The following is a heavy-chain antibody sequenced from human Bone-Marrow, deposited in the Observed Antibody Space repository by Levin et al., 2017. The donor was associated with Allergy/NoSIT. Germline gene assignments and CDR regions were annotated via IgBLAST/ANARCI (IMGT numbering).Heavy chain of an antibody. CDR2: INHSGST. D-gene: IGHD6-13*01. CDR1: GGSSNTFY. CDR3: ACSSSWYKADY. Sequence: PSETLSLTCAVNGGSSNTFYWFWIRQTPGKGLEWIGQINHSGSTNYNPSLKSRVTIFLDTSQSQVSLRLSSVTAADTAVYFCACSSSWYKADYWGQGTLVAVSS. V-gene: IGHV4-34*01. J-gene: IGHJ4*02.